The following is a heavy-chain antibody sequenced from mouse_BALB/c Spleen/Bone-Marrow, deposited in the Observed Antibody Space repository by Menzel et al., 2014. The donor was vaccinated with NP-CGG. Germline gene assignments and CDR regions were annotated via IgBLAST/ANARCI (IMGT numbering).Heavy chain of an antibody. Sequence: VQLQQSGAALVKPGASVKLSCTASGFKIKDTYMHWVRQRPEQGLEWIGRIDPANGDTRYDPKFQGKATITADTSSSTAYLQLSSLTSEDTAVYCCARYRLGTYLDYWGQGTTLTVSS. V-gene: IGHV14-3*02. CDR3: ARYRLGTYLDY. CDR2: IDPANGDT. D-gene: IGHD2-14*01. CDR1: GFKIKDTY. J-gene: IGHJ2*01.